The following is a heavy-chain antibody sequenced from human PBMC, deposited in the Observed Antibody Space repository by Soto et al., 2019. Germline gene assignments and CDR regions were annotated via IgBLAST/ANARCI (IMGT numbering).Heavy chain of an antibody. V-gene: IGHV3-30*18. CDR3: AKEGYYYGSGSYYKAVFGRKRTNYYYYYMDV. CDR2: ISYDGSNK. J-gene: IGHJ6*03. Sequence: GGSLRLSCAASGFTFSSYGMHWVRQAPGKGLEWVAVISYDGSNKYYADSVKGRFTISRDNSKNTLYLQMNSLRAEDTAVYYCAKEGYYYGSGSYYKAVFGRKRTNYYYYYMDVWGKGTTVTVSS. D-gene: IGHD3-10*01. CDR1: GFTFSSYG.